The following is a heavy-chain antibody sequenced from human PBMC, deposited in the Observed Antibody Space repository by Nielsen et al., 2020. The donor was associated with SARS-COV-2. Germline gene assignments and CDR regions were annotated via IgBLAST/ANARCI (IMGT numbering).Heavy chain of an antibody. V-gene: IGHV1-8*01. CDR2: TNPNSGNT. J-gene: IGHJ5*02. D-gene: IGHD3-10*01. CDR3: ARGERGVLLWFGEEPSLDP. Sequence: ASVKVSCKASGYTFTSYDINWVRQATGQGLEWMGWTNPNSGNTGYAQKFQGRVTMTRNTSISTAYMELSSLRSEDTAVYYCARGERGVLLWFGEEPSLDPWGQGTLVTVSS. CDR1: GYTFTSYD.